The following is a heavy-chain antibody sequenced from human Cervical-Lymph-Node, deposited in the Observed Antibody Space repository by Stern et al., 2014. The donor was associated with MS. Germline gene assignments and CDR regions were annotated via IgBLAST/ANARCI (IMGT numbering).Heavy chain of an antibody. CDR3: NHFDP. Sequence: QVQLQESGPGLVKPSQTLSLTCTVFGGSISSGNYFWHWIRQHPGKGLEWLGCRRHSGISQYNPSLESRLDMSLDTSKNQFFLKLPPVTAADTAVYSANHFDPWGQGTLVTTSS. J-gene: IGHJ5*02. D-gene: IGHD1-14*01. CDR2: RRHSGIS. V-gene: IGHV4-30-4*03. CDR1: GGSISSGNYF.